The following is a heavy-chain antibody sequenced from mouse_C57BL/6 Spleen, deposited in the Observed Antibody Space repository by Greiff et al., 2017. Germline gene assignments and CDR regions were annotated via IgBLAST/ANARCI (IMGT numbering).Heavy chain of an antibody. CDR2: ISSGSSTI. CDR3: AGEAYYSGAWFAY. Sequence: EVKLVESGGGLVKPGGSLKLSCAASGFTFSDYGMHWVRQAPEKGLEWVAYISSGSSTIYYADTVKGRFTISRDNAKNTLFLQMTSLRSEDTAMYYCAGEAYYSGAWFAYWGQGTLVTVSA. CDR1: GFTFSDYG. V-gene: IGHV5-17*01. J-gene: IGHJ3*01. D-gene: IGHD2-12*01.